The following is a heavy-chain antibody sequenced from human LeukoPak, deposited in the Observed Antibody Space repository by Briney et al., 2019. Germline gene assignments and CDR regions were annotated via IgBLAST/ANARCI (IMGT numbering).Heavy chain of an antibody. CDR1: GGSFSVYY. V-gene: IGHV4-34*01. Sequence: PSETLSLTCAVYGGSFSVYYWSWIRQPPGKGLEWIGEINHSGSTNYNPSLKSRVTISVDTSKNQFSLKLSSVTAADTAVYYCARGRINYVWGSYRSNWFDPWGQGTLVTVSS. CDR2: INHSGST. CDR3: ARGRINYVWGSYRSNWFDP. J-gene: IGHJ5*02. D-gene: IGHD3-16*02.